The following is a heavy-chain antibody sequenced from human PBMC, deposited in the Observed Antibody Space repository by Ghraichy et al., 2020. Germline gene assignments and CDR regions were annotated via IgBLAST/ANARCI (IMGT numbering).Heavy chain of an antibody. V-gene: IGHV3-21*01. J-gene: IGHJ4*02. D-gene: IGHD2-8*01. CDR2: ISYSGSFM. Sequence: GGSLRLSCAASGFTFSTYSMSWVRQAPGKGLEWVSSISYSGSFMYYADSVKGRFTISRDNAKNSLYLQMNSLTADDAAVYYCAGRDCSDGVCPFDCWGQGTLVTVSS. CDR1: GFTFSTYS. CDR3: AGRDCSDGVCPFDC.